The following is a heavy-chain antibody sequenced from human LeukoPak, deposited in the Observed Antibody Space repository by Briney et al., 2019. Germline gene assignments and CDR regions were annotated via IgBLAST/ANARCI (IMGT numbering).Heavy chain of an antibody. CDR1: GGSISSGGYS. D-gene: IGHD3-22*01. J-gene: IGHJ4*02. CDR3: ARSSGYYYDSSGYYLPPDY. V-gene: IGHV4-30-2*03. CDR2: IYHSGST. Sequence: PSETLSLTCAVSGGSISSGGYSWSWIRQPPGKGLECIGTIYHSGSTYYNPSLKSRVTISVDTSKNQFSLKLSSVTAADTAVYYCARSSGYYYDSSGYYLPPDYWGQGTLVTVSS.